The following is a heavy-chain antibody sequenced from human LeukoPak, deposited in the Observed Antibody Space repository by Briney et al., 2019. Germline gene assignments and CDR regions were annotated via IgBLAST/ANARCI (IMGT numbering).Heavy chain of an antibody. D-gene: IGHD3-10*01. CDR3: ARASQSMVRGVYFDY. CDR1: GFTFSSYW. CDR2: IKQDGSEK. V-gene: IGHV3-7*01. Sequence: GGSLRLSCAASGFTFSSYWMSWVRQAPGKELEWVANIKQDGSEKYYVDSVKGRFTISRDNAKNSLYLQMNSLRAEDTAVYYCARASQSMVRGVYFDYWGQGTLVTVSS. J-gene: IGHJ4*02.